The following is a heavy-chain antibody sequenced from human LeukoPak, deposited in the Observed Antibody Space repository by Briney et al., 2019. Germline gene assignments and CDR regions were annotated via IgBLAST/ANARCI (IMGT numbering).Heavy chain of an antibody. CDR2: INPSGGST. CDR1: GYTFTSYY. Sequence: GASVKVSCKASGYTFTSYYMHWVRQAPGQGLEWMGIINPSGGSTSYAQKFQGRVTMTRDTSTSTVYMELSSLRSEDTAVYYCAIAAALYGMDVWGQGTLVTVSS. J-gene: IGHJ6*02. V-gene: IGHV1-46*01. CDR3: AIAAALYGMDV. D-gene: IGHD6-13*01.